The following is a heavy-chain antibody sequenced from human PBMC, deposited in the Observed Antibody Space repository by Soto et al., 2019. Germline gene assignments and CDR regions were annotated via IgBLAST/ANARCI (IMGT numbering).Heavy chain of an antibody. D-gene: IGHD6-13*01. CDR3: ARVMAYEQQLVPFDY. Sequence: ASVKVSCKTSGYTFIGYYLNWVRQAPGQGLEWMGWVNPHTGGTHYAQKFDGRVTMTRDTSTYTAYMELSGLKFDDTATYFCARVMAYEQQLVPFDYWGQGTLVTVSS. V-gene: IGHV1-2*02. CDR1: GYTFIGYY. J-gene: IGHJ4*02. CDR2: VNPHTGGT.